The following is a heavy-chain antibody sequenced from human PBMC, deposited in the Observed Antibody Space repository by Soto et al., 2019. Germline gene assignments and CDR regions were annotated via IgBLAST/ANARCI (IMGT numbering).Heavy chain of an antibody. CDR3: ANNYYDSSGYYGDFDY. Sequence: PSETLSLTCTVSGGSISSYYWSWIRQPPGKGLEWIGYIYYSGSTNYNPSLKSRVTISVDTSKNQLSLKLSSVTAADTAVYYCANNYYDSSGYYGDFDYWGQGPLVTVYS. J-gene: IGHJ4*02. V-gene: IGHV4-59*01. CDR1: GGSISSYY. D-gene: IGHD3-22*01. CDR2: IYYSGST.